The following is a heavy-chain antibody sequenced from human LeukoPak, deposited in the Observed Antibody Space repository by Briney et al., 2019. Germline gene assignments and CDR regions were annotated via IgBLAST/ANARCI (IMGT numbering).Heavy chain of an antibody. CDR3: ARDSSSSWNYFDY. D-gene: IGHD6-13*01. CDR1: GFTFSSYW. V-gene: IGHV3-7*03. CDR2: IKQDGSEK. Sequence: GGSLRLSCAASGFTFSSYWMSWVRQAPGKGLEWVANIKQDGSEKYYVDSVKGRFTISRDNAKNSLYLQMNSLRAEDTALYYCARDSSSSWNYFDYWGQGTLVTVSS. J-gene: IGHJ4*02.